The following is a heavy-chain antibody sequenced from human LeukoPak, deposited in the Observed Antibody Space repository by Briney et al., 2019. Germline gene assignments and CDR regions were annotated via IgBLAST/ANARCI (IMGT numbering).Heavy chain of an antibody. J-gene: IGHJ6*03. D-gene: IGHD3-16*02. CDR2: IGGSGGST. CDR3: AMALHAYYYMDV. CDR1: GFTFSSYA. V-gene: IGHV3-23*01. Sequence: GGSLRLSCAASGFTFSSYAMSWVRQAPGKGLEWVSAIGGSGGSTYYADSVKGRFTISRDNSKNTLYLQMNSLRAEDTAVYYCAMALHAYYYMDVWGKGTTVTISS.